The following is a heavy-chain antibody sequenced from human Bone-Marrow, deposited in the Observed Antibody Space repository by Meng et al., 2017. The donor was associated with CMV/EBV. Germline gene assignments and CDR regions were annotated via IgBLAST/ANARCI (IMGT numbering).Heavy chain of an antibody. CDR2: IIPIFGTA. CDR3: GGGSRHYYYYGMDV. Sequence: SVKVSCKASGGTFSSYAISWVRQAPGQGLEWMGGIIPIFGTANYAQKFQGRVTITTDESTSTAYMELSSLRSEDTAVYYCGGGSRHYYYYGMDVWGQGTTVTVSS. D-gene: IGHD3-16*01. CDR1: GGTFSSYA. V-gene: IGHV1-69*05. J-gene: IGHJ6*02.